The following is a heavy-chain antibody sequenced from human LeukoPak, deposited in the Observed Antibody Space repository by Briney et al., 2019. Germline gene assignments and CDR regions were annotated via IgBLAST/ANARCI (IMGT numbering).Heavy chain of an antibody. CDR3: ARDGLAGWLLLYYFDY. V-gene: IGHV3-30*04. D-gene: IGHD3-22*01. CDR1: GFTFSSYA. J-gene: IGHJ4*02. CDR2: ISYDGSNK. Sequence: GSLRLSCAASGFTFSSYAMHWVRQAPGKGLEWVAVISYDGSNKYYADSVKGRFTISRDNSKNTLYLQMNSLRAEDTAVYYCARDGLAGWLLLYYFDYWGQGTLVTVSS.